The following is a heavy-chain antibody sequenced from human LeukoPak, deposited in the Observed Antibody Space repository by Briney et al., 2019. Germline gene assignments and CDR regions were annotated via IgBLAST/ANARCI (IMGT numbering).Heavy chain of an antibody. CDR1: GGSFSGYY. CDR2: INHSGST. Sequence: SETLSLTCAVYGGSFSGYYWSWIRQPRGKGLEWIGEINHSGSTNYNPSLKSRVTISVDTSKNQFSLKLSSVTAADTAVYYCARGTLRYFDWSPGGWFDPWGQGTLVTVSS. D-gene: IGHD3-9*01. V-gene: IGHV4-34*01. J-gene: IGHJ5*02. CDR3: ARGTLRYFDWSPGGWFDP.